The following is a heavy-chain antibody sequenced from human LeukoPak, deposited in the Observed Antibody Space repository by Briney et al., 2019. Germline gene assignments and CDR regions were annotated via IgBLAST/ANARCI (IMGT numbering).Heavy chain of an antibody. V-gene: IGHV1-2*02. J-gene: IGHJ4*01. CDR2: VNPKSGVT. CDR1: GYTFIGFN. CDR3: ARDTGFPFFDF. Sequence: ASVKVSCKASGYTFIGFNIHWVRQAPGQGLEWLGSVNPKSGVTDYAQKFQGRITLTRDTSSSTAYMELNRLTSDDTAVYYCARDTGFPFFDFWGHGALVTVSS.